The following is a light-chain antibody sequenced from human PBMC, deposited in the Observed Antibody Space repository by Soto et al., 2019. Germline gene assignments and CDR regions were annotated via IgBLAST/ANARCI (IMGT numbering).Light chain of an antibody. CDR2: DAS. CDR3: QQRCNWPIT. V-gene: IGKV3-11*01. J-gene: IGKJ5*01. CDR1: QSVSSF. Sequence: EIVLTQSPATLSLSPGERATLSCKASQSVSSFLAWYQQKPGQAPRLLIYDASSRATGIPGRFTGSGSVTDFTLTISSLEPEDFAVYYCQQRCNWPITFGRGTRLDIE.